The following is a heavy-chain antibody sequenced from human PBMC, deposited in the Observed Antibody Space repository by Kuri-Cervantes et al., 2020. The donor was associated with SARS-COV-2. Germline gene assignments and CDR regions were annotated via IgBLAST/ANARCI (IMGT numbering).Heavy chain of an antibody. Sequence: ESLKISCTVSGGSISSNYWSWIRQPPGKGLEWIGYIYYSGSTNYNPSLKSRVTITVDTSKNQYSLKPSSVTAADTAVYYCARGGLAVAGGQDYYYYMDVWGKGTTVTVSS. CDR3: ARGGLAVAGGQDYYYYMDV. CDR2: IYYSGST. D-gene: IGHD6-19*01. V-gene: IGHV4-59*01. J-gene: IGHJ6*03. CDR1: GGSISSNY.